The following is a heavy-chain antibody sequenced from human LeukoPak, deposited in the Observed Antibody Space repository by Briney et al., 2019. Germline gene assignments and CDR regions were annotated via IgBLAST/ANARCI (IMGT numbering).Heavy chain of an antibody. CDR3: ANGRPAYCRSTSCYKLFDY. D-gene: IGHD2-2*02. J-gene: IGHJ4*02. CDR2: ISGSGGST. V-gene: IGHV3-23*01. CDR1: GFTFSSYA. Sequence: GGSLRLSCAASGFTFSSYAMSWVRRAPGKGLEWVSAISGSGGSTYYADSVKGRFTISRDNSKDTLYLQMNSLGAEDTAVYYCANGRPAYCRSTSCYKLFDYWGQGTLVTVSS.